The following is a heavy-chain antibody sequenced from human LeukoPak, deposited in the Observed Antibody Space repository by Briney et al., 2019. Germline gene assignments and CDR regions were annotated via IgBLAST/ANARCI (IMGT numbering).Heavy chain of an antibody. CDR3: ARAIAVVAYFDY. Sequence: GGSLRLSCAAPGFTFSSYGMHWVRQAPGKGLEWVAFIRYDGSNKYYADSVKGRFTISRDNSKSTLYLQMNSLRAEDTAVYYCARAIAVVAYFDYWGQGTLVTVSS. CDR2: IRYDGSNK. D-gene: IGHD6-19*01. CDR1: GFTFSSYG. V-gene: IGHV3-30*02. J-gene: IGHJ4*02.